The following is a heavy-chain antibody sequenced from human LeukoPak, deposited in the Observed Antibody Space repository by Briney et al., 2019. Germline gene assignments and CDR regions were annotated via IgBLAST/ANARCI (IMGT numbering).Heavy chain of an antibody. CDR2: ISSSSSTI. V-gene: IGHV3-48*04. CDR1: GFTFSSYS. D-gene: IGHD2-8*02. CDR3: ARAPATNEWRCMDY. Sequence: GGPLRLSCAASGFTFSSYSMNWVRQAPGKGLEWVSYISSSSSTIYYADSVKGRFTISRDNAKNSLYLQMNSLRAEDTAVYYCARAPATNEWRCMDYWGQGTLVTVSS. J-gene: IGHJ4*02.